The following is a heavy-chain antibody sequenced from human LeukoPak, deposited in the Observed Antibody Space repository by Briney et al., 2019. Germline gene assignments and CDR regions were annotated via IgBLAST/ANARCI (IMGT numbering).Heavy chain of an antibody. D-gene: IGHD1-1*01. CDR1: GFTFDDYA. CDR2: ISWNSGSI. CDR3: AKSGYPRGYYYYGMDV. J-gene: IGHJ6*02. V-gene: IGHV3-9*01. Sequence: GGSLRFSCAASGFTFDDYAMHWVRQAPGKGLEWVSGISWNSGSIGYADSVKGRFTISRDNAKNSLYLQMNSLRAEDTASYYCAKSGYPRGYYYYGMDVWGQGTTVTVSS.